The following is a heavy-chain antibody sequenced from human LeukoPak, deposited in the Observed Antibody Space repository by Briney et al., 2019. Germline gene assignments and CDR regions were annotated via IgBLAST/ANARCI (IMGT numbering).Heavy chain of an antibody. CDR3: ARRRKFEQWLFSMTYDH. D-gene: IGHD6-19*01. Sequence: SETLSLTCAVYGGSFSDYWWNWIRQPPGKGLEWIGEITHSGGTIYNPSLKSRVTISVDTSKNQFSLRLSFVTAADTAVYYCARRRKFEQWLFSMTYDHWGQGTLVTVSS. CDR1: GGSFSDYW. CDR2: ITHSGGT. J-gene: IGHJ4*02. V-gene: IGHV4-34*01.